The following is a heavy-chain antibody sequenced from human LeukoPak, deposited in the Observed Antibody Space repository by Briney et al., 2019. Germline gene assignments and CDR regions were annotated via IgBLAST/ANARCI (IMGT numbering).Heavy chain of an antibody. D-gene: IGHD4-17*01. CDR2: IYYSGST. J-gene: IGHJ4*02. CDR3: ARWDDYGDHFDY. V-gene: IGHV4-59*01. Sequence: PSETLSLTCTVSGGSISSYYWSWIRQPPGKGLEWIGYIYYSGSTNYNPSLKSRVTISVDTSKNQFSLKLSSVTAADTAVYYCARWDDYGDHFDYGGQGPLVTVSS. CDR1: GGSISSYY.